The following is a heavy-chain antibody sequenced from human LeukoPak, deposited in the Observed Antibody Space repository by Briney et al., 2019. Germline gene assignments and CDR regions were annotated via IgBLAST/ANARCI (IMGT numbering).Heavy chain of an antibody. CDR1: GFTFSNFA. V-gene: IGHV3-23*01. D-gene: IGHD3-9*01. Sequence: GGSLRLSCAASGFTFSNFAMNWVRRAPGKGLEWVSTISGRGDGTYYADSVKGRFTISRDNSKNMLYLQLNSLRAEDTAVYYCAKGDPPTYYDILTGQDYWGQGTLVTVSS. CDR3: AKGDPPTYYDILTGQDY. CDR2: ISGRGDGT. J-gene: IGHJ4*02.